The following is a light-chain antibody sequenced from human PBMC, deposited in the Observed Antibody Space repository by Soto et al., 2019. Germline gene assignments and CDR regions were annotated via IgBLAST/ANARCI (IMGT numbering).Light chain of an antibody. CDR3: QNYDNWPPYT. V-gene: IGKV1-6*01. J-gene: IGKJ2*01. CDR1: QGVGND. CDR2: AAS. Sequence: AIQLTQSPSSLSASVGDRVTITCRASQGVGNDLGWYQHKPGKAPKLLIYAASSLESGVPSRFSGSGSGTDFTLTVTSLQSEDFAVYYCQNYDNWPPYTFGQGTKLEIK.